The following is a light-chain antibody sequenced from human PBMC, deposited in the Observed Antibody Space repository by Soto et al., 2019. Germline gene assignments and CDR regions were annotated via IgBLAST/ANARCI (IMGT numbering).Light chain of an antibody. J-gene: IGLJ2*01. V-gene: IGLV2-14*01. CDR1: SSDVGGYTY. CDR2: EVT. Sequence: QSALTQPASVSGSPGQSITISCTGTSSDVGGYTYVSWYQQHPGKAPKLLVYEVTNRPSGVSTRFSGSKSGNTAYLTISGLQAEDEDEYYCSSYCLSYGSIETSDTVVFGGGTKLTVL. CDR3: SSYCLSYGSIETSDTVV.